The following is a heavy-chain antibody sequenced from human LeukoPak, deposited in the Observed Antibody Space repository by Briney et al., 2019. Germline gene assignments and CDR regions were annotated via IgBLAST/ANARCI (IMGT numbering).Heavy chain of an antibody. J-gene: IGHJ4*02. D-gene: IGHD5-18*01. Sequence: PGGSLRLSCAASGFTVSSYGMTWVRQAPGKGLEWVSSFSGTDGGTYYADSVKGRFTISRDNSKNTLYLQMNSLRVEDTAIYYCATYRQVLLPFESWGQGTLVTVSS. CDR1: GFTVSSYG. CDR3: ATYRQVLLPFES. V-gene: IGHV3-23*01. CDR2: FSGTDGGT.